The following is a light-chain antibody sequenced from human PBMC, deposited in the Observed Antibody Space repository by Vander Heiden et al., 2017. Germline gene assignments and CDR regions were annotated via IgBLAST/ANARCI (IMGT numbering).Light chain of an antibody. Sequence: QSPLPQPASVPGSPGQSLTSSCTRTSSDVGGYNYVAWYQQHPGKAPKLMIYDVSNRPSGVSNRFSGSKSGNTASLTITGLQAEDEADYYCSSYTSSSTLDVFGGGTKLTVL. CDR1: SSDVGGYNY. CDR2: DVS. J-gene: IGLJ3*02. V-gene: IGLV2-14*01. CDR3: SSYTSSSTLDV.